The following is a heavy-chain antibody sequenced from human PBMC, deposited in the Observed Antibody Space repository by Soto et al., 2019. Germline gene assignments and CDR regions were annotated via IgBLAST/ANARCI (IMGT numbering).Heavy chain of an antibody. D-gene: IGHD5-12*01. CDR2: ISGSGGST. V-gene: IGHV3-23*01. Sequence: EVQLLESGGGLVQPGGSLRLSCAASGFTFSSYAMSWFRQAPGKGLEWVSAISGSGGSTYYADSVKGRFTISRDNSKNTLDLQVNSLIAEDTAVYCCAKFSFRRLGLPDPWGKGPLVTVSS. CDR1: GFTFSSYA. J-gene: IGHJ5*02. CDR3: AKFSFRRLGLPDP.